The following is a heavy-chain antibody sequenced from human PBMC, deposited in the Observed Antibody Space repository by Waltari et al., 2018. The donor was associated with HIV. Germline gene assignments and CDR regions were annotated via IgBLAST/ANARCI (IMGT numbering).Heavy chain of an antibody. D-gene: IGHD1-1*01. CDR1: EFTFKAYG. V-gene: IGHV3-33*06. Sequence: QVYLVESGGGVVQPGGSLRLSCVGSEFTFKAYGMHWVRQAPGKGLEWVAVFLHDGSQTYYGDSVRGRFVVSRDNGKNTVFLQMNSLREEDTGRYYCAKSRSWVETWDFWGLGTLVIVSS. CDR3: AKSRSWVETWDF. CDR2: FLHDGSQT. J-gene: IGHJ3*01.